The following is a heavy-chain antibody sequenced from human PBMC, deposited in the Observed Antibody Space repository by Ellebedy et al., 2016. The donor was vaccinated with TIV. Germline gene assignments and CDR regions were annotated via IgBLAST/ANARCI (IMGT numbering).Heavy chain of an antibody. J-gene: IGHJ4*02. D-gene: IGHD6-13*01. CDR3: AREIYSSQIDF. V-gene: IGHV3-11*01. CDR2: ISSSGISI. CDR1: GFTFTDYF. Sequence: GESLKISCAASGFTFTDYFMSWIRQAPGKGLEWVSYISSSGISIYYAESVRGRFTISRDNAKKSLYLQMNSLRAEDTAVYYCAREIYSSQIDFWGQGTLVTVSS.